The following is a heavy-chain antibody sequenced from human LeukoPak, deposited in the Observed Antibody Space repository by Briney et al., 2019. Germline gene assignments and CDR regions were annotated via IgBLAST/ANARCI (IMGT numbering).Heavy chain of an antibody. J-gene: IGHJ5*02. CDR2: INPNSGGT. CDR1: GYTFTNYD. CDR3: ARNGGNARWNWFDP. D-gene: IGHD4-23*01. Sequence: ASVKVSCKASGYTFTNYDINWVRQAPGQGLEWMGWINPNSGGTNYAQKFQGRVTMTRDTSISTAYMELSRLRSDDTAVYYCARNGGNARWNWFDPWGQGTLVTVSS. V-gene: IGHV1-2*02.